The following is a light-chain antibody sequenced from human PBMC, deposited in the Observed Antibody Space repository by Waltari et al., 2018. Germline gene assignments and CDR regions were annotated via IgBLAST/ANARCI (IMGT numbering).Light chain of an antibody. CDR3: QQYVTSPFT. CDR1: ETFSRW. J-gene: IGKJ2*01. CDR2: KAS. V-gene: IGKV1-5*03. Sequence: DIQMTQSPSTLSASVGDRATITGRASETFSRWVAWYQQKPGKVPKLLIQKASSLESGVPSRFSGSESGTEFTLTISSLQPDDFATYYCQQYVTSPFTFGQGTKLDIK.